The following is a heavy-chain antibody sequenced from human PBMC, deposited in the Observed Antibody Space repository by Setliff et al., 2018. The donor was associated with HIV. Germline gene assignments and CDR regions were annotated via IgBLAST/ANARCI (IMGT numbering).Heavy chain of an antibody. Sequence: ETLSLTCAVYGGSFSEYYWSWIRQSPRKGLEWIGEINHSGGTHYNPPLKSRATISVDTSKNQFSLRLNSVTAADTAVYYCARGATLLPGYSDRWEYFYMDVWGKGTTVTVS. J-gene: IGHJ6*03. V-gene: IGHV4-34*01. D-gene: IGHD5-12*01. CDR2: INHSGGT. CDR1: GGSFSEYY. CDR3: ARGATLLPGYSDRWEYFYMDV.